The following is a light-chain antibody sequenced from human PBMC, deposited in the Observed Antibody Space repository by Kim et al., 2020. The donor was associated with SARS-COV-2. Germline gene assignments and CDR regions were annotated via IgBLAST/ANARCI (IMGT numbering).Light chain of an antibody. V-gene: IGKV3-11*01. CDR1: QSVSSY. J-gene: IGKJ1*01. CDR3: QQRSNWWT. Sequence: EIVLTQSPATLSLSPGERATLSCRASQSVSSYLAWYQQKPGQAPRLLIYDASNRATVIPARFSGSGSGTDFTLTISSLEPEDFAVYYCQQRSNWWTIGQGTKLEI. CDR2: DAS.